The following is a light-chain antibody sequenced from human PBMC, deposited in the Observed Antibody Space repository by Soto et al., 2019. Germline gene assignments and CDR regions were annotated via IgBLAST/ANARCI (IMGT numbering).Light chain of an antibody. CDR3: SSYTSSSIL. CDR1: SSDVGGYNY. Sequence: QSVLTQPASVSGSPGQSITISCTGTSSDVGGYNYVSWYQQHPGKAPKLMIYEVSNRPSGVSNRFSGSKSGNTASLTISGLQAEDEADYYRSSYTSSSILFGGGTKLTVL. CDR2: EVS. J-gene: IGLJ2*01. V-gene: IGLV2-14*01.